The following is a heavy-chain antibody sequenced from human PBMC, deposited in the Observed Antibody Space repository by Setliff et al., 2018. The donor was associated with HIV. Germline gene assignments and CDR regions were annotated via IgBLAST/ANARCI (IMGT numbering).Heavy chain of an antibody. Sequence: PGGSLRLSCAASGFTFSDYYMDWVRQAPGKGLEWVGRTRNKANTYTTKYAASVKDRFTVSRDDSKSIAYLQINSLKTEDTAVYYCTRDKGYAFDIWGQGTMVTVSS. J-gene: IGHJ3*02. V-gene: IGHV3-72*01. D-gene: IGHD5-18*01. CDR2: TRNKANTYTT. CDR3: TRDKGYAFDI. CDR1: GFTFSDYY.